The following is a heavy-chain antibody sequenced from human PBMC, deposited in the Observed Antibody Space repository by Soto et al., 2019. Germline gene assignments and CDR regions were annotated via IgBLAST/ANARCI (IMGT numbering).Heavy chain of an antibody. Sequence: PGGSLRLSCAASGFTFDDYAMHWVRQAPGKGLEWVSGISWNSGSIGYADSVKGRFTISRDNAKNSLYLQMNSLRAEDTALYYCAKSQGRITMVRATDAFDIWGQGTMVTVSS. J-gene: IGHJ3*02. D-gene: IGHD3-10*01. V-gene: IGHV3-9*01. CDR1: GFTFDDYA. CDR2: ISWNSGSI. CDR3: AKSQGRITMVRATDAFDI.